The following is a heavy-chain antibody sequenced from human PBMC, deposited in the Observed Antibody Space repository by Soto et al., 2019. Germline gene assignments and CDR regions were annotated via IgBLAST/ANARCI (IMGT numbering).Heavy chain of an antibody. D-gene: IGHD2-15*01. V-gene: IGHV1-3*01. Sequence: ASVKVSCKASGYTFTSYAMHWVRQAPGQRLEWMGWINAGNGHTKYSQKFQGRVTITRDTSASTAYMELSSLRFEDTAVYYCAGDLLMDVWGQGTTVTVSS. J-gene: IGHJ6*02. CDR3: AGDLLMDV. CDR1: GYTFTSYA. CDR2: INAGNGHT.